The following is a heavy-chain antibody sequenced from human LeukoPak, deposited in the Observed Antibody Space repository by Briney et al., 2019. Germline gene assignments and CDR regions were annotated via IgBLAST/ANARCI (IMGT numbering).Heavy chain of an antibody. J-gene: IGHJ4*02. CDR1: GFTFSNAW. CDR2: IKSKTDGGTT. CDR3: AKASSGWFGSAFDY. D-gene: IGHD6-19*01. Sequence: GGSLRLSCAASGFTFSNAWMSWVRQAPGKGLEWVGRIKSKTDGGTTDYAAPVKGRFTISRDDSKNTLYLQMNSLRAEDTAVYYCAKASSGWFGSAFDYWGQGTRATVSS. V-gene: IGHV3-15*01.